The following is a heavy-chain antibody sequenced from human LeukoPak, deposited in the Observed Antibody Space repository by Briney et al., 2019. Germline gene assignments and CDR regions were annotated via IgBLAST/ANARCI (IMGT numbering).Heavy chain of an antibody. CDR1: GFTFSSYS. V-gene: IGHV3-48*01. CDR2: ISSSSSTI. Sequence: PGRSLRLSCAASGFTFSSYSMNWVRQAPGKGLEWVSYISSSSSTIYYADSVKGRFTISRDNAKNSLYLQMNSLRAEDTAVYYCARVLFVYYYYDSSGYSENSDYWGQGTLVTVSS. D-gene: IGHD3-22*01. CDR3: ARVLFVYYYYDSSGYSENSDY. J-gene: IGHJ4*02.